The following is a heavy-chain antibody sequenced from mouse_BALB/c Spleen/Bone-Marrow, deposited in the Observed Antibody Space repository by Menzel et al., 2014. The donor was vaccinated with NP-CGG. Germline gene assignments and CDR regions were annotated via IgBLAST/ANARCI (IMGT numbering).Heavy chain of an antibody. CDR3: TRDRYDGYSYYAMDY. CDR2: ISSGGSYT. J-gene: IGHJ4*01. CDR1: GFTFSSYT. V-gene: IGHV5-6-4*01. D-gene: IGHD2-3*01. Sequence: EVHLVESGGGLVKPGGSLKLSCAASGFTFSSYTMSWVRQTPEKRLEWVATISSGGSYTYYPDSVKGRFTISRDNAKNTLYLQMSSLKSEDTAMYYCTRDRYDGYSYYAMDYWGQGTSVTVSS.